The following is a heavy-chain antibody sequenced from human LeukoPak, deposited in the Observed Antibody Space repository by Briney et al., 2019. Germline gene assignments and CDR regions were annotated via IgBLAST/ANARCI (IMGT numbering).Heavy chain of an antibody. CDR2: IYYRVTS. J-gene: IGHJ4*02. CDR1: GDSISTYY. V-gene: IGHV4-59*01. D-gene: IGHD3-10*01. Sequence: SETLSLTCTVSGDSISTYYWSWIRQPPGKGLEWIGYIYYRVTSDYNPSLKSRVTMSVDMSTRQISLKLSSVTAADTAVYYCAKAVGGDGSGSLWGPGTLVTVSS. CDR3: AKAVGGDGSGSL.